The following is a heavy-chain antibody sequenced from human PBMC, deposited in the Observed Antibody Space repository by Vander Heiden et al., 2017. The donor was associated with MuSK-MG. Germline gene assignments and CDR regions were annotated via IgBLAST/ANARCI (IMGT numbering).Heavy chain of an antibody. V-gene: IGHV3-21*01. CDR3: ASSITMVRGANRY. CDR2: ISSSSSHI. J-gene: IGHJ4*01. CDR1: GFTFSSYS. Sequence: EVQLVESGGGLVKPGGSLRLSCAASGFTFSSYSMNWVRQAPGKGLEWVSSISSSSSHIYYADAVKGRFTISRDNAKNSMYLQMNSMRAEDTAVYYCASSITMVRGANRYWGHGSLVTVSS. D-gene: IGHD3-10*01.